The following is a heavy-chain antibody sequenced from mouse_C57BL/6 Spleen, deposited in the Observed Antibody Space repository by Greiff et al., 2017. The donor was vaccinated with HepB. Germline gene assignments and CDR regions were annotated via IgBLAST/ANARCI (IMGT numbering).Heavy chain of an antibody. Sequence: EVMLVESGGGLVQPGGSLSLSCAASGFTFTDYYMSWVRQPPGKALEWLGFIRNKANGYTTEYSASVKGRFTISRDNSQSILYLQMNALRAEDSATYYCAGSPLYGPPFAYWGQGTLVTVSA. V-gene: IGHV7-3*01. CDR1: GFTFTDYY. CDR2: IRNKANGYTT. D-gene: IGHD1-1*02. CDR3: AGSPLYGPPFAY. J-gene: IGHJ3*01.